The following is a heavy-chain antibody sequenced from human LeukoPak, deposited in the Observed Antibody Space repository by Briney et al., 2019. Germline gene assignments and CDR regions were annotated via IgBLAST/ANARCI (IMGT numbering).Heavy chain of an antibody. CDR1: GFIFSNYA. J-gene: IGHJ4*02. D-gene: IGHD3-9*01. Sequence: GASLRLSCAASGFIFSNYAMSWVRQAPGKGLEWVSAITGSGGSTSYADSAKGRFTISRENSKNTLYLQMNSLRAEDTAVYYCAKWGDYDVLTGYYVSDYWGQGTLVTVSS. V-gene: IGHV3-23*01. CDR2: ITGSGGST. CDR3: AKWGDYDVLTGYYVSDY.